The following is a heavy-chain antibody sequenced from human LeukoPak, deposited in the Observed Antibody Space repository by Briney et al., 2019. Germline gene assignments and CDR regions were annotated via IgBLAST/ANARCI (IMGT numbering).Heavy chain of an antibody. Sequence: SQTLSLTCTVSGGSISSGSYYWSWIRQPPGKGLEWIGYIYYSGSTYYNPSLKSRVTISVDTSKNQFSLKLSSVTAADTAVYYCASYCSSTSCYSAFDIWGQGTMVTVSS. D-gene: IGHD2-2*02. J-gene: IGHJ3*02. CDR2: IYYSGST. CDR3: ASYCSSTSCYSAFDI. V-gene: IGHV4-30-4*08. CDR1: GGSISSGSYY.